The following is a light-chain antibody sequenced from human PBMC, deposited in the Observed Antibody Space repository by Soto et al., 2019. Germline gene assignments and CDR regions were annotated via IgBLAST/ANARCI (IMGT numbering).Light chain of an antibody. CDR3: QQRSNGNPQT. CDR1: QSVSIK. Sequence: EIVVTHAPTTLSTSAGYRPTLSCRASQSVSIKLAWYQQKPGQAPRLLIFGTSTRATGTPARFSGSGSGTDFTLTISSLEPEDFAVYYFQQRSNGNPQTFGEGTRLEIK. J-gene: IGKJ5*01. V-gene: IGKV3D-11*02. CDR2: GTS.